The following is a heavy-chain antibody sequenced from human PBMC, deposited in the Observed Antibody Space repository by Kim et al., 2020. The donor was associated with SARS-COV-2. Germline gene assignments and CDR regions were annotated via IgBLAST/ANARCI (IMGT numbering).Heavy chain of an antibody. CDR3: AREHILTGPTNWFDP. Sequence: SETLSLTCTVSGGSISSYYWSWIRQPPGKGLEWIGYIYYSGSTNYNPSLKSRVTISVDTSKNQFSLKLSSVTAADTAVYYCAREHILTGPTNWFDPWGQGTLVTVSS. J-gene: IGHJ5*02. CDR1: GGSISSYY. CDR2: IYYSGST. D-gene: IGHD3-9*01. V-gene: IGHV4-59*01.